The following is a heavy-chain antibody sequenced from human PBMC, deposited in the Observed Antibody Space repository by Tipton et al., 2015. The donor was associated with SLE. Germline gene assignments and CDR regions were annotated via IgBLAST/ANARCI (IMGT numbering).Heavy chain of an antibody. V-gene: IGHV3-9*03. J-gene: IGHJ3*02. D-gene: IGHD1-26*01. CDR3: AKDQMGATFDAFDI. CDR1: GFTFDDYA. CDR2: ISWNSGSI. Sequence: SLRLSCAASGFTFDDYAMHWVRQVPGKGLEWVSGISWNSGSIGYADSVKGRFTISRDNAKNSLYLQMNSLRAEDMALYYCAKDQMGATFDAFDIWGQGTMVTVSS.